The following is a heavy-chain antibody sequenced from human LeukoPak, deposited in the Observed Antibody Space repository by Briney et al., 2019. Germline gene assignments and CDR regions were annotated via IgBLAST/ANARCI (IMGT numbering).Heavy chain of an antibody. CDR1: RFTFSSYS. CDR2: ITNSSSTI. D-gene: IGHD4-17*01. CDR3: ARRMTTGTYYFDY. Sequence: GGSLRLSCAASRFTFSSYSMSWVRQAPGKGLEWVSDITNSSSTIHYADSVKSRFTISRDNAKNSLYLQMNSLRAEDTAVYYCARRMTTGTYYFDYWGQGTLVTVSS. J-gene: IGHJ4*02. V-gene: IGHV3-48*01.